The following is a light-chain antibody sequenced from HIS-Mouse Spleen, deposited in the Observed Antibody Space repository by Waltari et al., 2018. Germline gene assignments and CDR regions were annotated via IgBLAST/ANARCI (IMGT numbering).Light chain of an antibody. CDR2: EGS. CDR3: CSYAGSSTYWV. Sequence: HSALTQPASVSGSPGQSIPIPCTGPGRAVGSSTLVSWYPQHPGKAPKLKIYEGSKRHSGVSNRFSGSKSGNTASLTISGLQAEDEADYDCCSYAGSSTYWVFGGGTKLSVL. J-gene: IGLJ3*02. CDR1: GRAVGSSTL. V-gene: IGLV2-23*01.